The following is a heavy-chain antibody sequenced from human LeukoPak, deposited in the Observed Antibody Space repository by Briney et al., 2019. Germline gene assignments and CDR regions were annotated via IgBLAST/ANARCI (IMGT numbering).Heavy chain of an antibody. Sequence: PGGSLRLSCAASRFTFSDYYISWIRQAPGKGLEWLSYISSGGSAIHYADSVRGRFTTSRDNAKNSLYLQMNSLRAEDTAVYYCARARGSGVYFLDYWGQGTLVTVSS. CDR3: ARARGSGVYFLDY. D-gene: IGHD3-10*01. CDR2: ISSGGSAI. J-gene: IGHJ4*02. CDR1: RFTFSDYY. V-gene: IGHV3-11*01.